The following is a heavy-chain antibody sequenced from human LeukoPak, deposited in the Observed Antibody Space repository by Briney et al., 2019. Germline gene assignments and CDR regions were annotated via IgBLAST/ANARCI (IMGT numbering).Heavy chain of an antibody. D-gene: IGHD4/OR15-4a*01. CDR3: ARRAGAYSHPYDY. J-gene: IGHJ4*02. CDR2: ISSSGSTI. V-gene: IGHV3-11*01. CDR1: GFTFSDYY. Sequence: GGSLRLSCAASGFTFSDYYMTWIRQAPGKGLEWVSYISSSGSTIHYADSVKGRFTISRDNSKNTLYLQMNSLRAEDTAVYYCARRAGAYSHPYDYWGQGTLVTVSS.